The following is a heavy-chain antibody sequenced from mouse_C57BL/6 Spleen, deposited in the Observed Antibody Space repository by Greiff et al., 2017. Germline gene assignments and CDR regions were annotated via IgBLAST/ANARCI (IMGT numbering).Heavy chain of an antibody. D-gene: IGHD1-1*01. CDR1: GFTFSNYW. CDR2: IRLKSDNYAT. Sequence: DVKLVESGGGLVQPGGSMKLSCVASGFTFSNYWMNWVRQSPEKGLEWVAQIRLKSDNYATHYAESVKGRFTISRDDSKSSVYLQMNNLRAEDTGIYYCTVGYYGSSSWFAYWGQGTLVTVSA. V-gene: IGHV6-3*01. J-gene: IGHJ3*01. CDR3: TVGYYGSSSWFAY.